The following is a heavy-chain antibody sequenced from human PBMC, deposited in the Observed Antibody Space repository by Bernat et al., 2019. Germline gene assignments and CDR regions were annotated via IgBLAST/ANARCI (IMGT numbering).Heavy chain of an antibody. CDR3: AKDISAYCTGVSCYLVDV. V-gene: IGHV3-30*18. Sequence: QVQLVESGGGVVQSGRSLRLSCAASGFTFSTYGMHWVRQAPGKGLEWVAVISYDGSNKYYADSVKGRFTISRDISKNTLYLQMNSLRAEDTAVYYCAKDISAYCTGVSCYLVDVWGQGTTVTVSS. J-gene: IGHJ6*02. CDR2: ISYDGSNK. D-gene: IGHD2-15*01. CDR1: GFTFSTYG.